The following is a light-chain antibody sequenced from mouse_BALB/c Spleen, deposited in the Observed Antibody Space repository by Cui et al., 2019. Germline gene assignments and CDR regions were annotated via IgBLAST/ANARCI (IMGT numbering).Light chain of an antibody. J-gene: IGKJ4*01. Sequence: IVLTQSPAIMSASPGEKVTLTCSATSIITSRYLYWYQQKPGSSPKLWIYNTSSLASGVPARFSGSGSGTSYSLTISSMEAEDTASYFCHQWSSYPPTFGSGTKLEIK. V-gene: IGKV4-79*01. CDR2: NTS. CDR3: HQWSSYPPT. CDR1: SIITSRY.